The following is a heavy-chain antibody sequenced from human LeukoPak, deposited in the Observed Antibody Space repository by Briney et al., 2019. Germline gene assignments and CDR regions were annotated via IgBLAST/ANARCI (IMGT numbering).Heavy chain of an antibody. CDR2: TSSGSSYT. V-gene: IGHV3-11*06. D-gene: IGHD6-19*01. CDR1: GFTFSDYY. J-gene: IGHJ3*02. Sequence: PGGSLRLSGAASGFTFSDYYMGWIRKAPGKGLEWVSYTSSGSSYTNYADSVKGRFTISSDNAKNSLYLQMNSLRAEDTAVYYCARRYSNGWYFVFDIWGQGTIVTVSS. CDR3: ARRYSNGWYFVFDI.